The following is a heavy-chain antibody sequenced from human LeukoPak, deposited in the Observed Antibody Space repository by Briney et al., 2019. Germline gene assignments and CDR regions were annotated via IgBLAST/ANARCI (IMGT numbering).Heavy chain of an antibody. Sequence: ASVKVSCKASGYTFTSYDINWVRRATGQGLEWMGWMDPNSGNTGCAQKFQGRVTMTRNTSISTAYMELSSLRSEDTAVYYCARAVTDSSGYYYWFDPWGQGTLVTVSS. CDR2: MDPNSGNT. CDR3: ARAVTDSSGYYYWFDP. CDR1: GYTFTSYD. V-gene: IGHV1-8*01. D-gene: IGHD3-22*01. J-gene: IGHJ5*02.